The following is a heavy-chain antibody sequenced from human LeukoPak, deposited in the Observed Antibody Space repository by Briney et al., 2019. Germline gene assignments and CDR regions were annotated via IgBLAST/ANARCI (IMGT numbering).Heavy chain of an antibody. V-gene: IGHV3-53*01. CDR1: GFTVSSNY. J-gene: IGHJ4*02. Sequence: GGSLRLSCAASGFTVSSNYMSWVRQARGKGLEWVSTIYRGGSTSSAASVKFRFHISRDNSKNTLYLQMNSLRREDTAVYYCAGELRSSGHGYWGEENRVPVSS. CDR3: AGELRSSGHGY. CDR2: IYRGGST. D-gene: IGHD6-19*01.